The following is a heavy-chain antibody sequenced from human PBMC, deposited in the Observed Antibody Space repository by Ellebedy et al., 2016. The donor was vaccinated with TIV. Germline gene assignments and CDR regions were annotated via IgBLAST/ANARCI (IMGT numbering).Heavy chain of an antibody. CDR3: ARSNISFFGETVAFEI. V-gene: IGHV4-59*01. CDR1: GGSISSYY. J-gene: IGHJ3*02. CDR2: IVSSGST. Sequence: MPSETLSLTCTVSGGSISSYYWSWIRQPPGKGLEWLGYIVSSGSTTYNPSLKSRLTMSIDTSKKQISLNLSSVTAADTGIFFCARSNISFFGETVAFEIWGQGTRVTVSS. D-gene: IGHD3-16*01.